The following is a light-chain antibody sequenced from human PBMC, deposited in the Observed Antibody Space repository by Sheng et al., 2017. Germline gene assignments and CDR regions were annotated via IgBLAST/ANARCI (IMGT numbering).Light chain of an antibody. CDR2: GAS. Sequence: DIQMTQSPSSLSASVGDRVTITCRASQSISRYLNWYQQKPGNAPKLLIFGASSLQSGVPSRFSGSASGAEFTLTISNLHAEDVATYYCQQSYSIPPTWTFGPGTKVEIK. J-gene: IGKJ1*01. CDR3: QQSYSIPPTWT. CDR1: QSISRY. V-gene: IGKV1-39*01.